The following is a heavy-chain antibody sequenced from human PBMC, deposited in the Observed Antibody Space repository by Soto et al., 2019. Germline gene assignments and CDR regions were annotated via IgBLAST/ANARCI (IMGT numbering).Heavy chain of an antibody. Sequence: PGGSLRLSCAASGFTSSSYAMHWVRQAPGKGLEWVAVISYDGSNKYYADSVKGRFTISRDNSKNTLYLQMNSLRAEDTAVYYCARAKPHDSDYWGQGTLVTVSS. D-gene: IGHD3-22*01. CDR3: ARAKPHDSDY. CDR1: GFTSSSYA. CDR2: ISYDGSNK. V-gene: IGHV3-30-3*01. J-gene: IGHJ4*02.